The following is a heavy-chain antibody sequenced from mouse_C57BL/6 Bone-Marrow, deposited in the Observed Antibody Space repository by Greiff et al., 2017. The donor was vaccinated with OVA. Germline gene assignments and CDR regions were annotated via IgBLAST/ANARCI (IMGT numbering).Heavy chain of an antibody. J-gene: IGHJ1*03. CDR1: GYTFTSYW. CDR3: ARERITTVVANWYFDV. CDR2: IDPSDSYT. Sequence: QVQLQQPGAELVMPGASVKLSCKASGYTFTSYWMHWVKQRPGQGLEWIGEIDPSDSYTNYNQKFKCKSTLTVDKSSSTAYMQLSSLTSEDSAVYYCARERITTVVANWYFDVWGTGTTVTVSS. V-gene: IGHV1-69*01. D-gene: IGHD1-1*01.